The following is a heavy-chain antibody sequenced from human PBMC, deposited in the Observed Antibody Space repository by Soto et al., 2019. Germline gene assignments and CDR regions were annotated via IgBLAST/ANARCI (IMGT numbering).Heavy chain of an antibody. Sequence: GASVKVSCKASGGTFSSYAISWVRQAPGQGLEWMGGIIPIFGTANYAQKFQGRVTITADESTSTAYMELSSLRSEDTAVYYCASPFSSGWWLLLLAYWGQGTLVTVSS. CDR2: IIPIFGTA. D-gene: IGHD2-15*01. CDR1: GGTFSSYA. V-gene: IGHV1-69*13. J-gene: IGHJ4*02. CDR3: ASPFSSGWWLLLLAY.